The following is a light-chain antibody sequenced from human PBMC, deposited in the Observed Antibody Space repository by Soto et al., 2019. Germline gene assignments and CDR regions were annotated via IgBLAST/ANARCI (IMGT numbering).Light chain of an antibody. CDR1: QSVSTTY. Sequence: DIVLTQSPGTLSLSPGERATLSFSASQSVSTTYLAWYQQKPGQAPRLLIYGASTRATGIPARFSGSGSGTDFTLTISRLEPEDFAVYYCQRYGNSPLLTFGQGTRLEIK. CDR2: GAS. J-gene: IGKJ5*01. V-gene: IGKV3-20*01. CDR3: QRYGNSPLLT.